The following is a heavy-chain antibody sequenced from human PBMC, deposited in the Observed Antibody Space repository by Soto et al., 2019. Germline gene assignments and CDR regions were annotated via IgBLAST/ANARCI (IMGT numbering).Heavy chain of an antibody. Sequence: QVQLVESGGGVVQPGGSLRLSCAASGFTFSSYGMHWVRQAPGKGLEWVVVIWYDGSNKYYADSVKGRFTISRDKSKNTLYLQMNNLRAEDTAVYYWGREDGFLEWAQCYYYGMDVWGQGTTVTVSS. CDR1: GFTFSSYG. CDR2: IWYDGSNK. V-gene: IGHV3-33*01. J-gene: IGHJ6*02. CDR3: GREDGFLEWAQCYYYGMDV. D-gene: IGHD3-3*01.